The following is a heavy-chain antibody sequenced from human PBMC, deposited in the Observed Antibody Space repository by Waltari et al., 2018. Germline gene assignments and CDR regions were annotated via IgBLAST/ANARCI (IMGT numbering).Heavy chain of an antibody. CDR2: IYYSGST. V-gene: IGHV4-39*07. CDR1: GGSISSSSYY. CDR3: ASPDGSSWPQSGRYFDY. D-gene: IGHD6-13*01. Sequence: QLQLQESGPGLVKPSETLSLTCTVSGGSISSSSYYWGWIRQPPGKGLEWIGSIYYSGSTYYNPSLKSRVTISVDTSKNQFSLKLSSVTAADTAVYYCASPDGSSWPQSGRYFDYWGQGTLVTVSS. J-gene: IGHJ4*02.